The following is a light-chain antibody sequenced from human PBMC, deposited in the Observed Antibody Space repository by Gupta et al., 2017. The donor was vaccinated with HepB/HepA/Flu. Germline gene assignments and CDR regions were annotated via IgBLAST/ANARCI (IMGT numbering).Light chain of an antibody. CDR3: QVWDSGSDQAV. J-gene: IGLJ3*02. Sequence: SYVLTQPPSVSVAPAKTAMITCEGNNIGSRSVHWYRQRPGQAPVLVVNDDIERPSGIPERLSGFNSGDTATLTITGVEAGDEADYYGQVWDSGSDQAVFGGGTKLTV. CDR1: NIGSRS. V-gene: IGLV3-21*03. CDR2: DDI.